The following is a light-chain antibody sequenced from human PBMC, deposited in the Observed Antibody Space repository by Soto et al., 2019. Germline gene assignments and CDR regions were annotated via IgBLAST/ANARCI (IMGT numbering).Light chain of an antibody. J-gene: IGKJ3*01. V-gene: IGKV1-33*01. CDR2: DAS. CDR1: HDITSF. Sequence: DIQMTQSPSSLSASVGDRVTITCQASHDITSFLNWYQHKPGRAPKLLIYDASILEAGVPTRFSGSGSGTHFTFTISSLHPEDVATYCCQHCDSLPILGPGTSVDFK. CDR3: QHCDSLPI.